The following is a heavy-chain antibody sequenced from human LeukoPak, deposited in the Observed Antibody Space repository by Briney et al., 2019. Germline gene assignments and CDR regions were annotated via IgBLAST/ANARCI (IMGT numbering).Heavy chain of an antibody. V-gene: IGHV3-53*01. Sequence: GGSLRLSCAASGFTVSSNYMSWVRQAPGKGLKWVSTINDNGAGTYYADSVKGRSTISRDNSYNTVSLQMNSLRAEDTAVYYCARDWESYYDYWGQGALVTVSS. CDR3: ARDWESYYDY. CDR1: GFTVSSNY. CDR2: INDNGAGT. D-gene: IGHD3-16*01. J-gene: IGHJ4*02.